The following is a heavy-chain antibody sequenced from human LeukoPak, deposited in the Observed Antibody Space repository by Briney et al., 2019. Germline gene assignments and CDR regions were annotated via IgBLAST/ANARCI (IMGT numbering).Heavy chain of an antibody. CDR3: AKDPNGDYIGAFDM. CDR2: ISGSGDRT. V-gene: IGHV3-23*01. D-gene: IGHD4-17*01. J-gene: IGHJ3*02. Sequence: GGSLRLSCTASGFTFSNYPMHWFRQAPGKGLEWVSSISGSGDRTMYADSVKGRFTISRDNFKNTLYLQMNSLRAEDTALYHCAKDPNGDYIGAFDMWGQGTMVTVSS. CDR1: GFTFSNYP.